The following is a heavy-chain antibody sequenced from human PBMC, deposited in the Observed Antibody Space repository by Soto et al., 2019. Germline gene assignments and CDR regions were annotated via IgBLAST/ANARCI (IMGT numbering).Heavy chain of an antibody. CDR1: AGTFNNHS. V-gene: IGHV1-69*02. D-gene: IGHD2-15*01. CDR2: SIPILARA. J-gene: IGHJ4*02. Sequence: QVQLVQSGTEVKKPGSSVAVSCQASAGTFNNHSLSWVRQAPGQGLEWMGRSIPILARADYPQKFQGRLTRNADKYTSTADMELSSLTSEDTAVYYCVIDLGYFDFWGQGTLVTVSS. CDR3: VIDLGYFDF.